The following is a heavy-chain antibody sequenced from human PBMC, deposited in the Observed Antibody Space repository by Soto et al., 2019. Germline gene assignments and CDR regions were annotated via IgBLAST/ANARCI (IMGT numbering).Heavy chain of an antibody. D-gene: IGHD2-15*01. CDR1: GYTFTSYG. Sequence: ASVKVSCKASGYTFTSYGISWVRQAPGQGLEWMGWISAYNGNTNYAQKLQGRVTMTTDTSTSTAYMELRSLRSDDTAVYYCARALLPRYCSGGSCLSDYWGQRTLDTGSS. CDR2: ISAYNGNT. CDR3: ARALLPRYCSGGSCLSDY. V-gene: IGHV1-18*01. J-gene: IGHJ4*02.